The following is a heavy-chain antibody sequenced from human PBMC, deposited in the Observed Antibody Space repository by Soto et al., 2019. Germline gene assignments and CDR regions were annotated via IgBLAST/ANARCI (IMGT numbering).Heavy chain of an antibody. CDR1: GGSMRNYF. J-gene: IGHJ4*02. D-gene: IGHD6-13*01. CDR2: IHYSGTT. Sequence: SETLSLTCTVPGGSMRNYFWTWIRQPPGKGLEWIGYIHYSGTTSFFPSYNPSLRSRVPISEDTSKNQFSLKLLSVTTADTAVYFCAAGEASSRNLAPYYLDFWGQGTLVTVSS. V-gene: IGHV4-59*01. CDR3: AAGEASSRNLAPYYLDF.